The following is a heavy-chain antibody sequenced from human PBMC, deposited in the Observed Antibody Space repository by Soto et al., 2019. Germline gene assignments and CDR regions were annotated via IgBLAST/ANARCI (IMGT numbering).Heavy chain of an antibody. CDR1: GFTFDDYG. J-gene: IGHJ5*02. CDR2: INWNGGST. CDR3: ARTIAAAKIYNWFDP. D-gene: IGHD6-13*01. Sequence: EVQLVESGGGVVRPGGSLRLSCAASGFTFDDYGMSWVRQAPGKGPEWVSGINWNGGSTGYADSVKGRFTISRDNAKNSLYLQMNSLRAEDTALYHCARTIAAAKIYNWFDPWGQGTLVTVSS. V-gene: IGHV3-20*01.